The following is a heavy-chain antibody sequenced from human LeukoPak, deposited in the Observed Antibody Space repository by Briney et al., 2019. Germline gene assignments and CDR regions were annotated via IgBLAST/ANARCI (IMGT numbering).Heavy chain of an antibody. D-gene: IGHD3-3*01. CDR1: GFTFSSDW. Sequence: GGSLRLSCAPSGFTFSSDWMSWVRQAPGKGLEWVANIKQDGSERYYVDSVKGRFTISRDHGKNSLYLQMNSLRAEDTAVYYCAPYHFWRCFYWGQGTLVTVSS. CDR2: IKQDGSER. V-gene: IGHV3-7*01. CDR3: APYHFWRCFY. J-gene: IGHJ4*02.